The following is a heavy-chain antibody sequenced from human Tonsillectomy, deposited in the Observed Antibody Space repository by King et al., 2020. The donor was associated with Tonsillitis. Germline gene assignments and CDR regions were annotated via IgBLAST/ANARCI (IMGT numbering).Heavy chain of an antibody. V-gene: IGHV4-59*08. CDR1: GASVSNNY. J-gene: IGHJ3*02. D-gene: IGHD2-8*01. CDR3: ARHVLVAHALDI. CDR2: IYNSGNS. Sequence: QLQESGPGMVKASETLSLTCTVSGASVSNNYWSWIRQPPGKGLEWIGYIYNSGNSNYNPSLKSRVTLSLDTSKNQFSLKLSSVTAADTAVYYCARHVLVAHALDIWGQGTLVTVSS.